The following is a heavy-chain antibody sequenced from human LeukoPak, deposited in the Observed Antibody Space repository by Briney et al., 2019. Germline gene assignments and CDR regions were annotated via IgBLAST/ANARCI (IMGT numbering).Heavy chain of an antibody. V-gene: IGHV3-7*02. CDR1: GFTFRSHW. D-gene: IGHD4-17*01. Sequence: GGSLRLSCAASGFTFRSHWMTWVRQAPGKGLEWVANIKEDGSDKYYVDSVKGRFTISRDNAKNSLYLQMNSLRAEDTAVYYCTKYGDDDTPGLNWGQGTLVTVSS. CDR2: IKEDGSDK. CDR3: TKYGDDDTPGLN. J-gene: IGHJ4*02.